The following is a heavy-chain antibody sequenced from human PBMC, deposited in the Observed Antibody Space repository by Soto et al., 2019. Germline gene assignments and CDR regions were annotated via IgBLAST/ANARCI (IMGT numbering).Heavy chain of an antibody. Sequence: EVQLLESGGGLVQPGGSLRLSCAASGFTFSNYAMNWVRQAPGKGLEWVSTISGSGSSPYYADSVKGRFTISRDNSKNTLYLQMDSLRAGDSAIYYCAKDGTSGVYYFDYWGQGTLVTVSS. V-gene: IGHV3-23*01. CDR2: ISGSGSSP. J-gene: IGHJ4*02. CDR1: GFTFSNYA. CDR3: AKDGTSGVYYFDY. D-gene: IGHD6-19*01.